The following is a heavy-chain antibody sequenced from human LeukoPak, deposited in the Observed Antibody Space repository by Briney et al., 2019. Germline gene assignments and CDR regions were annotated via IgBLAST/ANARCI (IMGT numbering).Heavy chain of an antibody. Sequence: GGSLRLSCAASGITLSSYAMSWVRQAPGKGLEWVSGISGSGAYTYYSDSVKGRFTISRDNSKNTLYLQMNSLRAEDTAVYYCAEGASSGWLLYWFDPWGQGTLVTVSS. V-gene: IGHV3-23*01. CDR3: AEGASSGWLLYWFDP. J-gene: IGHJ5*02. CDR2: ISGSGAYT. CDR1: GITLSSYA. D-gene: IGHD6-19*01.